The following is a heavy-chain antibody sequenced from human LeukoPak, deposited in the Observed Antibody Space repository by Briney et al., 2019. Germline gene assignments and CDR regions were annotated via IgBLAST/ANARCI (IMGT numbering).Heavy chain of an antibody. CDR2: ISAYNGNT. CDR1: GYTFTSYG. V-gene: IGHV1-18*01. CDR3: ARDRRGELPSDFDY. J-gene: IGHJ4*02. Sequence: ASVKVSCKASGYTFTSYGISWVRQAPGQGLEWMGWISAYNGNTNYAQKLQGRVTMTTDTSTSTAYMELRSVRSDDTAVYYCARDRRGELPSDFDYWGQGTLVTVSS. D-gene: IGHD1-26*01.